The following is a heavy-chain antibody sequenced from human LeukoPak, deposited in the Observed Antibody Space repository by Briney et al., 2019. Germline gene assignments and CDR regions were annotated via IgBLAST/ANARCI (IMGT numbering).Heavy chain of an antibody. CDR3: ARVKDPGGYYYYYYMDV. D-gene: IGHD3-16*01. V-gene: IGHV4-34*01. Sequence: SETLSLTCAIYGGSFSGHYWSWIRQAPGKGLEWIGEINHSGSTNYNPSLKGRVAISVDTSKNQFSLKLTSVTAADTAVYYCARVKDPGGYYYYYYMDVWGKGTTVTVSS. J-gene: IGHJ6*03. CDR2: INHSGST. CDR1: GGSFSGHY.